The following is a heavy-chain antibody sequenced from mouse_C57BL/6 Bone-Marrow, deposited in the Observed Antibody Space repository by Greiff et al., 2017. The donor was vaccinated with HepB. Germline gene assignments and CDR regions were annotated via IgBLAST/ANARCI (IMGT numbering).Heavy chain of an antibody. D-gene: IGHD2-3*01. Sequence: VKLQESGPGLVQPSQSLSITCTVSGFSLTSYGVHWVRQPPGKGLEWLGVIWSGGSTDYNAAFISRLSISKDNSKSQVFFKMNSLQADDTAIYYCAKNSLMIPYPMDYWGQGTSVTVSS. J-gene: IGHJ4*01. V-gene: IGHV2-4*01. CDR2: IWSGGST. CDR3: AKNSLMIPYPMDY. CDR1: GFSLTSYG.